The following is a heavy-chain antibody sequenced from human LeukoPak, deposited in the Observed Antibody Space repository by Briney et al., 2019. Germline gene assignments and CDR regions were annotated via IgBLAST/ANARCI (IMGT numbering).Heavy chain of an antibody. CDR1: GGSISSYY. CDR2: IYYSGST. D-gene: IGHD1-26*01. CDR3: AGRYSGSYG. Sequence: SETLSLTCTVSGGSISSYYWSWIRQPPGKGLEWIDYIYYSGSTNYNPSLKSRVTISVDTSKSQFSLKLSSVTAADTAVYYCAGRYSGSYGWGQGTLVTVSS. J-gene: IGHJ4*02. V-gene: IGHV4-59*01.